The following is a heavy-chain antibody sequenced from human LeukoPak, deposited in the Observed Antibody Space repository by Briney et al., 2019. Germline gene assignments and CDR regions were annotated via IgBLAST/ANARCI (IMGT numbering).Heavy chain of an antibody. CDR1: GYTFTSYG. CDR3: ARDWKTYYYDSSGFSYGY. V-gene: IGHV1-18*01. J-gene: IGHJ4*02. CDR2: ISAYNGNT. D-gene: IGHD3-22*01. Sequence: ASVKVSCKASGYTFTSYGIGWVRQAPGQGLEWMGWISAYNGNTNYAQKLQGRVTMTTDTSTSTAYMELRSLRSDDTAVYYCARDWKTYYYDSSGFSYGYWGQGTLVTVSS.